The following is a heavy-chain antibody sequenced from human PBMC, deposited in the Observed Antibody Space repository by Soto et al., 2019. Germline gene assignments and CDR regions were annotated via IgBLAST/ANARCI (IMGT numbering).Heavy chain of an antibody. J-gene: IGHJ4*02. CDR1: GFTFSNAW. Sequence: EVQLVESGGGLVKPGGSLRLSCPASGFTFSNAWMSWVRQAPGKGLEWVGRIKSKTDGGTTDYAAPVKGRFTISRDDSKNTLYLQMNSLKTEDTAVYYCTTALGGYDYFDYWGQGTLVTVSS. CDR3: TTALGGYDYFDY. V-gene: IGHV3-15*01. D-gene: IGHD5-12*01. CDR2: IKSKTDGGTT.